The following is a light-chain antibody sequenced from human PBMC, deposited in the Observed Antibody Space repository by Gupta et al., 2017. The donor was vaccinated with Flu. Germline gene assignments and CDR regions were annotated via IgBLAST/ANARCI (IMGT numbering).Light chain of an antibody. CDR3: AAWDDALSGWV. J-gene: IGLJ1*01. CDR1: SSNIGSNN. V-gene: IGLV1-47*01. CDR2: TNT. Sequence: SVTISCSGSSSNIGSNNVYWYQQLPGTAPKLVIATNTQRPSGVPDRFSGSKSGTSASLAISGLRSEDEADYYCAAWDDALSGWVFGTGTTVTVL.